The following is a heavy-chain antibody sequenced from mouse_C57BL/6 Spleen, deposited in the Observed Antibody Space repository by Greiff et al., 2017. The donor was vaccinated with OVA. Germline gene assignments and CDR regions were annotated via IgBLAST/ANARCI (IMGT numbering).Heavy chain of an antibody. Sequence: EVQLQESGAELVRPGASVKLSCTASGFNIKDDYMHWVKQRPEQGLEWIGWIDPENGDTAYASKVQGKATITADTSSHTANLQLSSLTYEDTADYYGTTHITTKAWFAYWGQGTLVTVSA. CDR1: GFNIKDDY. V-gene: IGHV14-4*01. J-gene: IGHJ3*01. D-gene: IGHD1-1*01. CDR2: IDPENGDT. CDR3: TTHITTKAWFAY.